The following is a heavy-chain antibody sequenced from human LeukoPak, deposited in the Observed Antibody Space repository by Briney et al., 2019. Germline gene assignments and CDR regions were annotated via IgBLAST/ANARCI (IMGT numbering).Heavy chain of an antibody. CDR2: ISSTGNIK. J-gene: IGHJ4*02. CDR3: AKDNSHWLFDY. D-gene: IGHD1-1*01. CDR1: GFSFSSTS. V-gene: IGHV3-30-3*01. Sequence: PGGSLRLSCAASGFSFSSTSMHWVRQAPGKGLEWVAVISSTGNIKNFADSVKGRFTISRDNFKNTLYLQMNTLRAEDTSFYYCAKDNSHWLFDYWGRGTLVTVSS.